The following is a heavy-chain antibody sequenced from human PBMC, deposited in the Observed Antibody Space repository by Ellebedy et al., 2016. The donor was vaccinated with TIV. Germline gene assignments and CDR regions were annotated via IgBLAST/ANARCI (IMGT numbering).Heavy chain of an antibody. CDR2: MNPNSGNT. CDR1: GYTFTSYD. V-gene: IGHV1-8*01. Sequence: AASVKVSCKASGYTFTSYDINWVRQATGQGLEWMGWMNPNSGNTGYAQNLQGRVTMTRDTSTTTVYMELSSLRSEDTAVYYCAKSRSSGWLHTPDYWGQGTLVIVSS. CDR3: AKSRSSGWLHTPDY. J-gene: IGHJ4*02. D-gene: IGHD6-19*01.